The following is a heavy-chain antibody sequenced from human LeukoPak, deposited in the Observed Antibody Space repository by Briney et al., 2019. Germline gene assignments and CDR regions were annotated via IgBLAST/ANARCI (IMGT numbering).Heavy chain of an antibody. D-gene: IGHD3-22*01. CDR3: ARETISEYYYDSSGPA. V-gene: IGHV4-39*02. CDR1: GGSISSSSYY. Sequence: SETLSLTCTVSGGSISSSSYYWGWIRQPPGKGLEWIGSIYYSGSTYYNPPLKIRVTISVDTSKNQFSLKLSSVTAADTAVYYCARETISEYYYDSSGPAWGQGTLVTVSS. J-gene: IGHJ5*02. CDR2: IYYSGST.